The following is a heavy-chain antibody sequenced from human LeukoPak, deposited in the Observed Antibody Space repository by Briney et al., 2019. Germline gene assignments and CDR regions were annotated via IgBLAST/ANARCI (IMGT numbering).Heavy chain of an antibody. CDR3: ARDGAAAGMGDAFDI. Sequence: PGGSLRFSCAASGFTFSSHWMSGVRQAPGKGLEWVANIKQDGSEKYYVDSVKGRFTISRDNAKNSLYLQMNSLRAEDTAVYYCARDGAAAGMGDAFDIWGQGTMVTVSS. V-gene: IGHV3-7*03. D-gene: IGHD6-13*01. CDR1: GFTFSSHW. CDR2: IKQDGSEK. J-gene: IGHJ3*02.